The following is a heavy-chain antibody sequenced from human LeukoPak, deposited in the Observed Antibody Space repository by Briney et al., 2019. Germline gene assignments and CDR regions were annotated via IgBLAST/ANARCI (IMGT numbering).Heavy chain of an antibody. CDR3: AKGASGSGTSLYYFDY. CDR1: GFTVSSNY. D-gene: IGHD3-10*01. Sequence: PGGSLRISCAASGFTVSSNYMSWVRQAPGKGLEWVSVIYSGGSTYYADSVKGRFTISRDNSKNTLYLQMNSLRAEDTAVYYCAKGASGSGTSLYYFDYWGQGTLVTVSS. CDR2: IYSGGST. V-gene: IGHV3-53*01. J-gene: IGHJ4*02.